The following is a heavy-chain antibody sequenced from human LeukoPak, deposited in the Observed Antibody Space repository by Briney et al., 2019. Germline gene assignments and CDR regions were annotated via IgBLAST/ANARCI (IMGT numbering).Heavy chain of an antibody. CDR1: GFTFDDYA. V-gene: IGHV3-9*01. CDR2: ISWNSGSI. CDR3: AKGKSYYDILTELDY. Sequence: PGRSLRLSCAASGFTFDDYAMHWVRHAPGKGLEWVSGISWNSGSIGYADSVKGRFTISRDNAKNSLYLQMNSLRAEDTALYYCAKGKSYYDILTELDYWGQGTLVTVSS. D-gene: IGHD3-9*01. J-gene: IGHJ4*02.